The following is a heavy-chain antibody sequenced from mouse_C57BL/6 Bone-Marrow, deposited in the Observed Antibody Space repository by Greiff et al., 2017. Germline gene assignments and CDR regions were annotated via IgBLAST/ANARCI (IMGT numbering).Heavy chain of an antibody. Sequence: QVQLLQSGAELVRPGASVKLSCKASGYTFTSYGISWVKQSPGQGLEWIGEIYPRSGNTYYNEKFKGKATLSADKSSSTEYMEIRRLTSEDSAVYVGARNAYSGSSYWYLDVWGRGTTVTVSS. CDR2: IYPRSGNT. J-gene: IGHJ1*03. V-gene: IGHV1-81*01. CDR3: ARNAYSGSSYWYLDV. D-gene: IGHD1-1*01. CDR1: GYTFTSYG.